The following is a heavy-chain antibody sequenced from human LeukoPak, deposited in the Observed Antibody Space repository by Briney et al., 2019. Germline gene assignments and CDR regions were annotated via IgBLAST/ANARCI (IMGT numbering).Heavy chain of an antibody. CDR2: IYYSGST. V-gene: IGHV4-59*01. Sequence: PSETLSLTCTVSGGSISSYYWNWIRQPPGKGLEWIGYIYYSGSTNYNPSLKSRVTISVDTSKNQLSLKLSSVTAADTAVYYCARLSTVTTSFDYWGQGTLVTVSS. D-gene: IGHD4-17*01. J-gene: IGHJ4*02. CDR3: ARLSTVTTSFDY. CDR1: GGSISSYY.